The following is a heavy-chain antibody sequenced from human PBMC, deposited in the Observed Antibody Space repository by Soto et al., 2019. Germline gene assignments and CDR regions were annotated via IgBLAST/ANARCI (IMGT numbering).Heavy chain of an antibody. CDR3: GRGGGSGSFEDYYYGMDV. Sequence: PGWSLRLSCASSVFTFISYGMHWVRQAPGKGLEWVAVIWYDGSNKYYADSVKGRFTISRDNSKNTLYLQMNSLRAEDTAVYYWGRGGGSGSFEDYYYGMDVWGQGTTVTVS. V-gene: IGHV3-33*01. J-gene: IGHJ6*02. CDR1: VFTFISYG. D-gene: IGHD3-10*01. CDR2: IWYDGSNK.